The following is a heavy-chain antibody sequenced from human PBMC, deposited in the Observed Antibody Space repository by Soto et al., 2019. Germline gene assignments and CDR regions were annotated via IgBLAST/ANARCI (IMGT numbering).Heavy chain of an antibody. J-gene: IGHJ4*02. CDR2: ISNSGRT. CDR3: ARGRSGSFDY. V-gene: IGHV4-59*12. D-gene: IGHD1-26*01. CDR1: GVSFSSYY. Sequence: QVQLQESGPGLVKPSETLSLTCTVSGVSFSSYYWSWIRQPPGKGLEWIGYISNSGRTNYNPSLKRRVTISVGTSRNQLSLKLSSVTGADTAIYYCARGRSGSFDYWGQGTLVTVSS.